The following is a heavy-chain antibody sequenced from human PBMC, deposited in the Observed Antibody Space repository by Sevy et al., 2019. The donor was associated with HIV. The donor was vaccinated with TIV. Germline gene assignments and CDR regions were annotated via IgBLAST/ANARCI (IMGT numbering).Heavy chain of an antibody. D-gene: IGHD5-12*01. CDR3: ARGRSPKRLPLLYSGYDHMTAHFFDY. J-gene: IGHJ4*02. CDR1: GESVSSSY. CDR2: VDHSGGT. Sequence: SETLSLTCAVYGESVSSSYWTWIRQPPGGGLDWVGEVDHSGGTSYNPSFKSRATVSLERSKRQFSLKLNSVTAADTAVYFCARGRSPKRLPLLYSGYDHMTAHFFDYWGQGALVTVSS. V-gene: IGHV4-34*01.